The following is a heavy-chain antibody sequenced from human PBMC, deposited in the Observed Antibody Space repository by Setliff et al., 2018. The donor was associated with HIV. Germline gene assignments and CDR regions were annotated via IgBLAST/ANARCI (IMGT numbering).Heavy chain of an antibody. CDR1: GYSFTNYW. V-gene: IGHV5-51*01. Sequence: GESLKISCKGSGYSFTNYWIGWVRQMPGKGLEWMGIISPDDSDTRYSPSFQGQVTISADKSISTAYLQWSSLKASDTAMYYCARHGGEDNANPKGPFDSWGQGTQVTVSS. D-gene: IGHD3-16*01. J-gene: IGHJ4*02. CDR2: ISPDDSDT. CDR3: ARHGGEDNANPKGPFDS.